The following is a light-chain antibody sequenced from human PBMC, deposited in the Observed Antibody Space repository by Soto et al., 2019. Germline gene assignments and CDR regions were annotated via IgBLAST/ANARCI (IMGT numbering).Light chain of an antibody. J-gene: IGKJ1*01. CDR3: QFYGET. Sequence: EIVLTQSPGTLSLSPGERATLSCRTSQSVSSTYLAWYQQKLGQAPRLVIYGASSRATGIPDRFSGSGSGTDFTLTISRLEPEDFAVYYCQFYGETFGQGTKVEIK. CDR1: QSVSSTY. CDR2: GAS. V-gene: IGKV3-20*01.